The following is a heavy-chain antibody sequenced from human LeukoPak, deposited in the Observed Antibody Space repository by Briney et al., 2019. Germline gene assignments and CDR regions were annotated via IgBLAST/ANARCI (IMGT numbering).Heavy chain of an antibody. CDR1: GFTFSSYW. D-gene: IGHD1-26*01. CDR3: ARVAVGATSPNYYYYYGMDV. Sequence: GGSLRLSCEASGFTFSSYWMSWVRQAPGKGLEWVANIKQDGSDKYYVDSLRGRFTVSRDNAKNSLYLQMNSLRAEDTAVYYCARVAVGATSPNYYYYYGMDVWGQGTMVTVSS. V-gene: IGHV3-7*03. J-gene: IGHJ6*02. CDR2: IKQDGSDK.